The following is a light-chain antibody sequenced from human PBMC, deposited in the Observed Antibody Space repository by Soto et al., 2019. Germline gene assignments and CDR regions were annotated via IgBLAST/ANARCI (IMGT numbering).Light chain of an antibody. CDR2: EVT. Sequence: QSALTQPASVSGSPGQSITISCTGTSSDVGSYDIVSWYQQHPGEGPKLLIYEVTERPSGVSIRFSGSKSDYTASLTISGLQAEDEADYYCSSYAGRGVGVFGGGTQLTVL. V-gene: IGLV2-23*02. CDR3: SSYAGRGVGV. CDR1: SSDVGSYDI. J-gene: IGLJ2*01.